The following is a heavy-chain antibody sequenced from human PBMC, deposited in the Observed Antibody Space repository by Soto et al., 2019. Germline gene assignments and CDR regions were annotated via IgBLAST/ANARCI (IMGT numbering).Heavy chain of an antibody. Sequence: ASVKVSCKASGYTFTNFGVTWVRRAPGQGLELMGWISAYDGKTTYAEKFQGRVTLTTDTSTSTAYMELRSLRSDDTAIYYCARDPHEFWTSYGFDPWGQGTPVTVSS. CDR3: ARDPHEFWTSYGFDP. V-gene: IGHV1-18*01. CDR1: GYTFTNFG. D-gene: IGHD3-3*01. CDR2: ISAYDGKT. J-gene: IGHJ5*02.